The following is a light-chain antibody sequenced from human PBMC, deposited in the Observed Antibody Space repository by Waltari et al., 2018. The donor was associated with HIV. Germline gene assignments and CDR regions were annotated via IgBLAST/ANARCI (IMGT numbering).Light chain of an antibody. Sequence: IVVTQSPLSLPVTPGEPASISCTSNQSLLYKNGYNYLDWYLQKPGQSPQLLIYFGSHRASGVPDRFSGSGSGTHFTLKISKLQTEDVGVYYCMPALQIPWTFGLGTKVEIK. V-gene: IGKV2-28*01. CDR1: QSLLYKNGYNY. J-gene: IGKJ1*01. CDR3: MPALQIPWT. CDR2: FGS.